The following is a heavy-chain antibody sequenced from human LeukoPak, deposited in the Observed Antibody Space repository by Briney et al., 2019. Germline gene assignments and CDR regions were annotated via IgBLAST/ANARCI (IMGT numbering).Heavy chain of an antibody. V-gene: IGHV6-1*01. Sequence: SQTLSLACAISGDSVSNNNYAWNWIRQSPSRGLEWLGRSYYRSQWHNDYARSVMGRISVDPDTSKNQFSLHLSSVTPDDTAVYYCAGGYAFDVWGQGTMVTVSS. CDR1: GDSVSNNNYA. J-gene: IGHJ3*01. CDR2: SYYRSQWHN. CDR3: AGGYAFDV.